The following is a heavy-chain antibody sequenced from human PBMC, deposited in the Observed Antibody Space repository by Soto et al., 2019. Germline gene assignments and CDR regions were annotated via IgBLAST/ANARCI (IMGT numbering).Heavy chain of an antibody. CDR3: ARETYYYDSSGYYHSTRYYGMAV. J-gene: IGHJ6*02. D-gene: IGHD3-22*01. CDR2: INPNSGGT. V-gene: IGHV1-2*04. CDR1: GYTFTGYY. Sequence: GASVKVSCKASGYTFTGYYMHWVRQAPGQGLEWMGWINPNSGGTNYAQKFQGWVTMTRDTSISTAYMELSRLRSDDTAVYYCARETYYYDSSGYYHSTRYYGMAVWGRGTTVTVSS.